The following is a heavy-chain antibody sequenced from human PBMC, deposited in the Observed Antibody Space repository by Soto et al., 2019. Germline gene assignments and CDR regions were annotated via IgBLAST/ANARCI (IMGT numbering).Heavy chain of an antibody. CDR3: AKSLLFVDHGYMDV. CDR1: GGSFSSYS. V-gene: IGHV1-69*02. CDR2: FIPLQGKA. J-gene: IGHJ6*03. Sequence: QVQLVQSGAELKKPGSSVRVSCEASGGSFSSYSFTWWLRAPGKGLGWMGRFIPLQGKANYAWQFQDRVTITADRSPRTVYMELTSLRPEDTAVYFCAKSLLFVDHGYMDVWGKGTTVTVSS. D-gene: IGHD2-21*01.